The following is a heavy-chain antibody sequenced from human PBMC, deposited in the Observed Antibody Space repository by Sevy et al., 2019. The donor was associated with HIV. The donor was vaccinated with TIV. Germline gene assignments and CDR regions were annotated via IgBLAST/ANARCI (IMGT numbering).Heavy chain of an antibody. CDR1: GFTFSSYS. Sequence: GGSLRLSCAASGFTFSSYSMNWVRQAPGKGLEWVSSISSSSSYIYYADSVKGRFTISRDNAKNSLYLQMNSLRDEDTAVYYCARVHPDEHYFDYWGQGTLVTVSS. J-gene: IGHJ4*02. V-gene: IGHV3-21*01. CDR2: ISSSSSYI. CDR3: ARVHPDEHYFDY.